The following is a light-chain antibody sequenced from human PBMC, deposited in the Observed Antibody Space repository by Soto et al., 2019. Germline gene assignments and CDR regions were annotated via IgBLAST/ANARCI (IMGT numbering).Light chain of an antibody. CDR3: AAWDDSLNGPL. CDR2: SNN. Sequence: QAVVTQPPSASGTPGQRVTIYCSGSSSNIGSNTVNWYQQLPGTAPKLLIYSNNQRPSGVPDRFSGSKSGTSASLAISGLPSEDEADYYCAAWDDSLNGPLFGGGTNLTVL. J-gene: IGLJ2*01. CDR1: SSNIGSNT. V-gene: IGLV1-44*01.